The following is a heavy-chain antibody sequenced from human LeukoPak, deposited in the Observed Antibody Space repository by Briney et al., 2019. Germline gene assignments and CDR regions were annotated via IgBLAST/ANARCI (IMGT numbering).Heavy chain of an antibody. CDR2: ISSSGSTI. J-gene: IGHJ3*02. Sequence: GGSLRLSCAASGFTFSDYYMSWIRQAPGKGLEWVSYISSSGSTIYYADSVKGRFTISRDNAKNSLYLQMDSLTAEDTALYYCARDPYYYNSGSFAAFDIWGQGTIVTVSS. V-gene: IGHV3-11*04. D-gene: IGHD3-10*01. CDR3: ARDPYYYNSGSFAAFDI. CDR1: GFTFSDYY.